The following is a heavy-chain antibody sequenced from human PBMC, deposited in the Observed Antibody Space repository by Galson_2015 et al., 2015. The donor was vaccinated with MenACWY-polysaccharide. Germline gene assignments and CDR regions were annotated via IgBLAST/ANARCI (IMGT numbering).Heavy chain of an antibody. Sequence: ETLSLTCAVYGGSFSGSYWSWIRQPPGKGLEWIGEINHSGSTNYNPSLKSRVTISVDTSKNQFSLKLSSVTAADTAVYYCARGVRLPLYFDYWGQGTLVTVSS. CDR3: ARGVRLPLYFDY. CDR2: INHSGST. V-gene: IGHV4-34*01. CDR1: GGSFSGSY. D-gene: IGHD2-15*01. J-gene: IGHJ4*02.